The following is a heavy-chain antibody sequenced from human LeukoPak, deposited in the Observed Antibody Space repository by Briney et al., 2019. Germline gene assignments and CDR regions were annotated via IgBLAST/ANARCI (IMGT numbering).Heavy chain of an antibody. Sequence: GESLKISCKGSGYSFTSYWIGWVRQMPGKGLEWMGIIYPGDSDTRYSPSFQGQVTIPADQSTSTPYLQWRSLKASDTAMYHCAMRYYDSSGYYFDYWGQGTLVTVSS. D-gene: IGHD3-22*01. V-gene: IGHV5-51*01. CDR2: IYPGDSDT. CDR3: AMRYYDSSGYYFDY. J-gene: IGHJ4*02. CDR1: GYSFTSYW.